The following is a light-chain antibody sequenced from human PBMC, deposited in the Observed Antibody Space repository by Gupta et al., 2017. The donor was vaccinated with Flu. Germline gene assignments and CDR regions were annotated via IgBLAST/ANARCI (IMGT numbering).Light chain of an antibody. CDR3: QQRSNWPIT. CDR1: QRVSSY. Sequence: PATLSLSPGERATLSCRARQRVSSYLAWYQQKPGQAPRLLIYDASNRATGIPARFSGSGSGTDFTLTISSLEPEDFAVYYCQQRSNWPITFGQGTRLEIK. CDR2: DAS. J-gene: IGKJ5*01. V-gene: IGKV3-11*01.